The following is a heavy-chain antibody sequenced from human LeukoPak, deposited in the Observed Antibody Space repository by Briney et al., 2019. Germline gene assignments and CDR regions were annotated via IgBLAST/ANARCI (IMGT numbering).Heavy chain of an antibody. Sequence: GGSLRLSCVASGFTFSNYAMSWVRQPPGKGLEWVSGITNDGGITYYGDSVKGRFTISRDNSKNTLYLQMTRLTPEDTAIYYCAKDRGSGWPWGQGALVTVSS. CDR2: ITNDGGIT. V-gene: IGHV3-23*01. J-gene: IGHJ4*02. CDR1: GFTFSNYA. CDR3: AKDRGSGWP. D-gene: IGHD6-19*01.